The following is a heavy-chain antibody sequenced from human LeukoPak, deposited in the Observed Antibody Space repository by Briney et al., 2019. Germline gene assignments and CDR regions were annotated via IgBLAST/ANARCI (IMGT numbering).Heavy chain of an antibody. CDR1: GYTFTGYY. Sequence: ASVKVSCKASGYTFTGYYMRWVRQAPGQGLEWMGWVNPNSGGTNYTQKFQGRVTMTRDTSISTAYMGLSRLRSDDTAVYYCARDPSPKYYDFWSGYSPEPAYYYYYMDVWGKGTTVTVSS. CDR3: ARDPSPKYYDFWSGYSPEPAYYYYYMDV. D-gene: IGHD3-3*01. J-gene: IGHJ6*03. CDR2: VNPNSGGT. V-gene: IGHV1-2*02.